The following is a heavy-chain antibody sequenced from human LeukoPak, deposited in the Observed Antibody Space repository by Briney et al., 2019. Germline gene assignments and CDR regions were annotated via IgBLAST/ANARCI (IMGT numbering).Heavy chain of an antibody. V-gene: IGHV3-30*18. J-gene: IGHJ4*02. D-gene: IGHD3-16*01. CDR3: AKAFDYFDY. CDR2: ISYDGSNK. CDR1: GFTFSSYG. Sequence: PGRSLRLSCAASGFTFSSYGMHWVRQAPGKGLEWVAVISYDGSNKYYADSVKGRFTISRDNSKNTLYLQMNSLRAEDTAVYYCAKAFDYFDYWGQGTLVTVSS.